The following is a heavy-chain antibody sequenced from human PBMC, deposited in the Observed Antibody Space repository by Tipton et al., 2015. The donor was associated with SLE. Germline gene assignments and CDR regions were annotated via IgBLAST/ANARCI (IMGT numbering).Heavy chain of an antibody. CDR1: GGSFSGYY. CDR2: INHSGST. Sequence: TLSLTCAVYGGSFSGYYWSWIRQPPGKGLEWIGEINHSGSTNYNPSLKSRVTISVDTSKNQFSLKLSSVTAADTAVYYCARCSGWYADWFDPWGQGTLVTVSS. CDR3: ARCSGWYADWFDP. V-gene: IGHV4-34*01. J-gene: IGHJ5*02. D-gene: IGHD6-19*01.